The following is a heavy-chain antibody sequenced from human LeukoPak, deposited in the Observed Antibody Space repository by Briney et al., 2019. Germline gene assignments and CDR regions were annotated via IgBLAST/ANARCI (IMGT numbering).Heavy chain of an antibody. CDR2: TSSSGSTI. CDR1: GFTLSSYE. Sequence: GGSLRLSCAASGFTLSSYEMNWVRQAPGKGLEWVSYTSSSGSTIYYADSVKGRFTISRDNAKNSLYLQMNSLRAEDTAVYYCARAWRKWLRGDYFDYWGQGTLVTVSS. V-gene: IGHV3-48*03. CDR3: ARAWRKWLRGDYFDY. J-gene: IGHJ4*02. D-gene: IGHD5-12*01.